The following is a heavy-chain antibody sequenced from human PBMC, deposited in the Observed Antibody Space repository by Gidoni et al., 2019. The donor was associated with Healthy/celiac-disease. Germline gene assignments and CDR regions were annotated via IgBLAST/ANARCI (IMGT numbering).Heavy chain of an antibody. Sequence: QVQLVESGGGVVQPGRSMRLSCAASGLTFSSYAMHWVRQAPGKGLGGVAVISYDGSNKYYADSVKGRFTISRDNSKNTLYLQMNSLRAEDTAVYYCARDYGSGSYYRAWDFDYWGQGTLVTVSS. V-gene: IGHV3-30-3*01. CDR3: ARDYGSGSYYRAWDFDY. D-gene: IGHD3-10*01. CDR2: ISYDGSNK. CDR1: GLTFSSYA. J-gene: IGHJ4*02.